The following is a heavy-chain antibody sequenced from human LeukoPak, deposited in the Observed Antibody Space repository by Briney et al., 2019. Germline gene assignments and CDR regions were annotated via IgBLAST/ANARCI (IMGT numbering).Heavy chain of an antibody. CDR1: GFTFSSYA. CDR2: ISGSGGST. D-gene: IGHD3-22*01. Sequence: GGSLRLSCAASGFTFSSYAMSWVRQAPGKGLEWVSAISGSGGSTYYADSVKGRFTISRDNSKNTLYLQMNSLRAEDTAVYYCAKRQDLYDISGYYDQMDYLGQGTLVTVFS. V-gene: IGHV3-23*01. J-gene: IGHJ4*02. CDR3: AKRQDLYDISGYYDQMDY.